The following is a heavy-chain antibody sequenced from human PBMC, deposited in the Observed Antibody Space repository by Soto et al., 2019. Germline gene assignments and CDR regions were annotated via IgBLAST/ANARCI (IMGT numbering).Heavy chain of an antibody. V-gene: IGHV3-33*01. J-gene: IGHJ4*02. CDR3: ARERAPGVFDY. CDR2: IWYDRSNK. CDR1: GFTFSSYG. Sequence: GSLRLSCAASGFTFSSYGMHWVRQAPGKGLEWVAVIWYDRSNKYYADSVKGRFTISRENSKNTLYLQMNSLRAEDTAVYYCARERAPGVFDYWGQGTLVTVSS.